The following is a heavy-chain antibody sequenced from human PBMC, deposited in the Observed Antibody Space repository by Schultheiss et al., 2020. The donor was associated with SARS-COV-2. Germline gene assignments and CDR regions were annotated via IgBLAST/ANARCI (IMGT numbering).Heavy chain of an antibody. J-gene: IGHJ6*03. CDR3: ASSITVIVVVTVNSYYYYYMDV. CDR1: GFTFSSYA. Sequence: GGSLRLSCAASGFTFSSYAMSWVRQAPGKGLEWVANIKQDGSEKYYVDSVKGRFTISRDNAKNSLYLQMNSLRAEDTAVYYCASSITVIVVVTVNSYYYYYMDVWGKGTTVTVSS. V-gene: IGHV3-7*01. CDR2: IKQDGSEK. D-gene: IGHD3-22*01.